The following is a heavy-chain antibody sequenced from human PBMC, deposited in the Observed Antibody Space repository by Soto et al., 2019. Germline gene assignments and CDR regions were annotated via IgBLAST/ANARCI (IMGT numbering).Heavy chain of an antibody. Sequence: QVQLVQSGAEVKKPGSSVKVSCKASGGTFSSYTISWVRQAPGQGLEWMGRIIPILGTANYAQKFQGRVTITADESTSTAYMELSSLRSEDTAVYYCARDFKHYGGNSDYWGQGTLVTVSS. J-gene: IGHJ4*02. CDR3: ARDFKHYGGNSDY. V-gene: IGHV1-69*08. CDR1: GGTFSSYT. D-gene: IGHD2-21*02. CDR2: IIPILGTA.